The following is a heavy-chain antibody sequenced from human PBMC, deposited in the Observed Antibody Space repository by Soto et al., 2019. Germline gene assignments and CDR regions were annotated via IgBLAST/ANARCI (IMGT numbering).Heavy chain of an antibody. CDR1: GFTFSSYS. D-gene: IGHD2-2*02. Sequence: GGSLRLSCAASGFTFSSYSMNWVRQAPGKGLEWVSSISSSSSYIYYADSVKGRFTISRDNAKNSLYLQMNSLRAEDTAVYYCARGEDTPLYYYYMDVWGKGTTVTVSS. CDR2: ISSSSSYI. V-gene: IGHV3-21*01. J-gene: IGHJ6*03. CDR3: ARGEDTPLYYYYMDV.